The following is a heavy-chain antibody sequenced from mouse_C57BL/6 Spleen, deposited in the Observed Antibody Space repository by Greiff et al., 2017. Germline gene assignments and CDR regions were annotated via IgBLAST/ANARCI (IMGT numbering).Heavy chain of an antibody. D-gene: IGHD1-1*01. Sequence: VQLQQSGPELVKPGASVKISCKASGYAFSSSWMNWVKQRPGKGLEWIGRIYPGDGDTNYNGKFKGKATLTADKSSSTAYMQLSSLTSEDSAVYFCAREEGYYGSSYFDYWGQGTTLTVSS. CDR2: IYPGDGDT. CDR1: GYAFSSSW. V-gene: IGHV1-82*01. J-gene: IGHJ2*01. CDR3: AREEGYYGSSYFDY.